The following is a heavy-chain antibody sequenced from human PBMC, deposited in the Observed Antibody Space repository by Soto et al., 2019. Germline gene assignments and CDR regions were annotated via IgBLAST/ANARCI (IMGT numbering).Heavy chain of an antibody. J-gene: IGHJ4*02. CDR2: ISADSGNT. CDR3: ARKEELWDVSGLDD. V-gene: IGHV1-3*01. CDR1: GYTFTDYA. Sequence: VQLVQSGAELAKPGASVKVSCKASGYTFTDYAIHWVRQAPGQRPEWMGWISADSGNTKYSQKFQGRVTLSWDTSATTAYMELSSLRSEDTGVYYCARKEELWDVSGLDDWGQGTLVTVSS. D-gene: IGHD1-26*01.